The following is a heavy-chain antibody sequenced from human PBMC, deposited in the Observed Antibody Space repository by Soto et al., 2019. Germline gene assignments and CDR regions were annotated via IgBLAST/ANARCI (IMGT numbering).Heavy chain of an antibody. V-gene: IGHV4-39*01. CDR1: GGSISSSSYY. Sequence: SETLSLTCTVSGGSISSSSYYWGWIRQPPGKGLEWIGSIYYSGSTYYNPSLKSRVTISVDTSKNQFSLKLSSVTADDAAVYCCARGSGERRGDAFDIWGQGTMVTVSS. D-gene: IGHD2-15*01. CDR3: ARGSGERRGDAFDI. CDR2: IYYSGST. J-gene: IGHJ3*02.